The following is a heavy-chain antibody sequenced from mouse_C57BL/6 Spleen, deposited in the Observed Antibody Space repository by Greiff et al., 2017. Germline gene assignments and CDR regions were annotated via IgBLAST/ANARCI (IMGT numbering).Heavy chain of an antibody. CDR1: GYTFTGYW. CDR2: ILPGSGST. V-gene: IGHV1-9*01. J-gene: IGHJ4*01. CDR3: ARESGPYYGSSYVAMDY. Sequence: VQLQESGAELMKPGASVKLSCKATGYTFTGYWIEWVKQRPGHGLEWIGEILPGSGSTNYNEKFKGKATFTADTSSNTAYMQLSSLTTEDSAIYYCARESGPYYGSSYVAMDYWGQGTSVTVSS. D-gene: IGHD1-1*01.